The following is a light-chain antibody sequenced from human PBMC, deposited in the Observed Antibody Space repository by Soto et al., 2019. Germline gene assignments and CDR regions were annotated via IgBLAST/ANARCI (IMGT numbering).Light chain of an antibody. CDR1: QSVYKNF. J-gene: IGKJ4*01. Sequence: EIVLTQSPGTLSLSPGERATLSCRASQSVYKNFLAWYQQKPGQAPRLLINGASNRATGIPDRFSGSGSGTDFSLTIDRLEPEEFEVYFCQQYGRSPPTFGGGTKVAIK. CDR2: GAS. V-gene: IGKV3-20*01. CDR3: QQYGRSPPT.